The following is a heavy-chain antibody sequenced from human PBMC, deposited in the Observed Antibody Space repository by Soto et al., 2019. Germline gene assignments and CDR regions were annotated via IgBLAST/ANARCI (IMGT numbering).Heavy chain of an antibody. CDR3: ARGWFGPDV. Sequence: DVKLVESGGGLVQPGGSLRLSCAASGFTLSGRSMHWVRQAPGKGLVWVSGIDNAGTDSTYADSVKGRFTSSRDNAKNMLYLQINSLRVEDTAVYYCARGWFGPDVWGKGTTVTVSS. V-gene: IGHV3-74*01. J-gene: IGHJ6*04. D-gene: IGHD3-10*01. CDR2: IDNAGTDS. CDR1: GFTLSGRS.